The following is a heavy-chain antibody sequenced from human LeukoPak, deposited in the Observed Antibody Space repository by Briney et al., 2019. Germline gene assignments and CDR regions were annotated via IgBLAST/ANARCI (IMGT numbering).Heavy chain of an antibody. D-gene: IGHD4-23*01. Sequence: GGSLRLSCAASGFTFRNAWMTWVRQAPGKGLEWVASMNSGGSEIRYVDSVEGRFTISRDNAKNSLYLQMYSLRAEDTAVFYCARAVHPGGAFDIWGQGTMVTVSS. V-gene: IGHV3-7*01. J-gene: IGHJ3*02. CDR1: GFTFRNAW. CDR3: ARAVHPGGAFDI. CDR2: MNSGGSEI.